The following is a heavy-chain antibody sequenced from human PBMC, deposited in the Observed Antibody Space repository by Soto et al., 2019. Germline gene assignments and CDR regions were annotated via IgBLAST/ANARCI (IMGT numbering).Heavy chain of an antibody. Sequence: QVQLVQSGAEVKKPGASVKVSCKASGYTFTSYGISWVRQAPGQGLEWMGWISAYNGNTNYAQKLQGRVTMTTDTSTSTAYMERRSLRSDDTAVYYCARVVTVGGAMVNYYYCMDVWGQGTTVTVSS. CDR1: GYTFTSYG. CDR2: ISAYNGNT. D-gene: IGHD3-16*01. J-gene: IGHJ6*02. CDR3: ARVVTVGGAMVNYYYCMDV. V-gene: IGHV1-18*01.